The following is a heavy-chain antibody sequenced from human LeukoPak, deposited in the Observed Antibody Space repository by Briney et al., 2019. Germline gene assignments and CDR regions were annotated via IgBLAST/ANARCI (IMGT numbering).Heavy chain of an antibody. CDR3: ARDSHYDILTGSSPDY. J-gene: IGHJ4*02. Sequence: ASVKVSCKASGYTFTNYYIHWVRQAPGQGLEWMGIINPSGGSTSYAQKFQGRVTMTRDMSTSTVYMELSSLRSEDTAVYYCARDSHYDILTGSSPDYWGQGTLVTVSS. V-gene: IGHV1-46*01. D-gene: IGHD3-9*01. CDR1: GYTFTNYY. CDR2: INPSGGST.